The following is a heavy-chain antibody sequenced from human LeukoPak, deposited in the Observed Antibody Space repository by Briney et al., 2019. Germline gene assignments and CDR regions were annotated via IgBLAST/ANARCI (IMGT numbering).Heavy chain of an antibody. D-gene: IGHD3-3*01. V-gene: IGHV3-21*01. CDR1: GFTFSSYS. CDR3: AREERGITIFEVVSPLFFDY. J-gene: IGHJ4*02. CDR2: ISSSSSYI. Sequence: GGSLRLSCAASGFTFSSYSMNWVRQAPGKGLEWVSSISSSSSYIYYADSVKGRFTISRDNAKNSLYLQMNSLRAEDTAVYYCAREERGITIFEVVSPLFFDYWGQGTLVTVSS.